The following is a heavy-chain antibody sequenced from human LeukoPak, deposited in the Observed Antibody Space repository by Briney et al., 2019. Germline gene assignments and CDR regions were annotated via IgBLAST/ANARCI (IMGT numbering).Heavy chain of an antibody. D-gene: IGHD2-2*01. CDR1: GGSISSYY. CDR2: IYCSGST. CDR3: ASQPGDYYYYYYMDV. Sequence: SETLSLTCTVSGGSISSYYWSWIRQPPGKGLEWIGYIYCSGSTNYNPSLKSRVTISVDTSKNQFSLKLSSVTAADTAVYYCASQPGDYYYYYYMDVWGKGTTVTVSS. J-gene: IGHJ6*03. V-gene: IGHV4-59*12.